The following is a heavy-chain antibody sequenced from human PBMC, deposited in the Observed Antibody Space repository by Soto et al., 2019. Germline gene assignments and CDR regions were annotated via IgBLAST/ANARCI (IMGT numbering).Heavy chain of an antibody. Sequence: EVQLLESGGGLVQPGGSLRLSCAASGFTFSSYAMSWVRQAPGKGLEWVSAISGSGGSTYYADTVKGRFTISRDNSKNTLYLQMNSLRAEDTAVYYCAKSDGGSGANDYWGQGTLVTVSS. CDR3: AKSDGGSGANDY. J-gene: IGHJ4*02. D-gene: IGHD3-3*01. V-gene: IGHV3-23*01. CDR1: GFTFSSYA. CDR2: ISGSGGST.